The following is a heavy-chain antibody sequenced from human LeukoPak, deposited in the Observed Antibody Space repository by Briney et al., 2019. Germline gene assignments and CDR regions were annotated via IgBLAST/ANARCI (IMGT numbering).Heavy chain of an antibody. D-gene: IGHD3-10*01. CDR3: AEFGEFGY. Sequence: GGSLRLSCAASGFPFSIYAMQWLRHAPGKGLEWVAVISYDGSNKYYADSVKGRFTISRDNSKNTLYLQMNGLRAEDTAVYYCAEFGEFGYWGEGTLVTVSS. V-gene: IGHV3-30*04. CDR1: GFPFSIYA. CDR2: ISYDGSNK. J-gene: IGHJ4*02.